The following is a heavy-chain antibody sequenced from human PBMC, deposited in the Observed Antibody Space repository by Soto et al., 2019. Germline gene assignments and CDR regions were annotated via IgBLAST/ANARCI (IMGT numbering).Heavy chain of an antibody. CDR2: INHSGST. CDR3: ARFPVYYDSSGYSDY. Sequence: SETLSLTCAVYGGSFSGYYWSWIRQPRGKGLEWIGEINHSGSTNYNPSLKSRVTISVDTSKNQFSLKLSSVTAADTAVYYCARFPVYYDSSGYSDYWGQGTLVTVSS. D-gene: IGHD3-22*01. CDR1: GGSFSGYY. J-gene: IGHJ4*02. V-gene: IGHV4-34*01.